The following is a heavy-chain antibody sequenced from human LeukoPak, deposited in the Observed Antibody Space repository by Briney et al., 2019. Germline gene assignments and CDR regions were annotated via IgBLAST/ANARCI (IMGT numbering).Heavy chain of an antibody. Sequence: PGGSLRLSCGASGFTFNDAWMSWVRQAPGKGLEWVGRVKSKTDGGTTDYAAPVKGRFTISRDDSKNTLYLQMNSLKTEDTAVYYCTTGVRYFALDVWGQGTTVTVSS. D-gene: IGHD3-9*01. CDR1: GFTFNDAW. CDR2: VKSKTDGGTT. V-gene: IGHV3-15*01. J-gene: IGHJ6*02. CDR3: TTGVRYFALDV.